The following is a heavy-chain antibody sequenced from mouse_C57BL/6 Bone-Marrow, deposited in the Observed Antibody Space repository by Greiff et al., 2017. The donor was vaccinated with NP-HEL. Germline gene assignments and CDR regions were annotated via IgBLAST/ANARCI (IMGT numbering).Heavy chain of an antibody. D-gene: IGHD2-4*01. V-gene: IGHV1-82*01. Sequence: QVQLQQSGPELVKPGASVKISCKASGYAFSSSWMNWVKQRPVKGLEWIGRIYPGDGDTNYNGKFKGKATLTADKSSSTAYMQLSSLTSEDSAVYFCAKLRRGYYYAMDYWGQGTSVTVSS. CDR3: AKLRRGYYYAMDY. J-gene: IGHJ4*01. CDR1: GYAFSSSW. CDR2: IYPGDGDT.